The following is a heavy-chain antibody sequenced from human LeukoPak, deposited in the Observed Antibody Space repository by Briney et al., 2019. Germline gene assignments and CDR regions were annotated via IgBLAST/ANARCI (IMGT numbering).Heavy chain of an antibody. CDR1: GFTFSSYA. D-gene: IGHD3/OR15-3a*01. V-gene: IGHV3-23*01. CDR3: AKDASPSWTDKYFDN. CDR2: ISGSAGTT. J-gene: IGHJ4*02. Sequence: HPGGSLRLSCAASGFTFSSYAMSWVRQAPGKGLEWVSAISGSAGTTYYADSVKGRFTISRDNSRNTLYLQMNSLRAEDTAVYYCAKDASPSWTDKYFDNWGQGTLVTGSS.